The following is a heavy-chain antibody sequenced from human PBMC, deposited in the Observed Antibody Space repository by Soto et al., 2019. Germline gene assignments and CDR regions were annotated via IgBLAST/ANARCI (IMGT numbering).Heavy chain of an antibody. CDR3: AREGNRSQNDV. J-gene: IGHJ6*02. Sequence: QVQPVESGGGEVQPGRSLRLSCAASGFIFSSYGMHWVRQAPGKGLEWVAVIWYDGSNKYYADSVKGRVTISRDNSKNTLYLQMNSLGAEDTAVYYCAREGNRSQNDVWGQGTTVTVSS. CDR1: GFIFSSYG. V-gene: IGHV3-33*01. CDR2: IWYDGSNK. D-gene: IGHD1-26*01.